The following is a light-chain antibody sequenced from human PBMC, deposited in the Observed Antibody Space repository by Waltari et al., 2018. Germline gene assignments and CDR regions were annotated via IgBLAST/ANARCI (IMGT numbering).Light chain of an antibody. J-gene: IGKJ2*01. CDR1: QSILFSSFNKSF. V-gene: IGKV4-1*01. CDR2: WAS. CDR3: QQFYHAPQT. Sequence: DIVMTHSPDSRAVSLGERATINFKSSQSILFSSFNKSFLNWYQQRPGQPPRLLLYWASTRASGVPDRISGSGSGTDFTLTISGLQTEDVAIYYCQQFYHAPQTFGQGTKVEIK.